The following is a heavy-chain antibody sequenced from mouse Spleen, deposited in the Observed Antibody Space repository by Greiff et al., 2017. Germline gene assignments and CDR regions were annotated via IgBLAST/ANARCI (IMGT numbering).Heavy chain of an antibody. CDR2: IYPGDGDT. CDR3: ARGWGDIGRFDY. V-gene: IGHV1-82*01. D-gene: IGHD2-14*01. CDR1: GYAFSSSW. J-gene: IGHJ2*01. Sequence: QVQLQQSGPELVKPGASVKISCKASGYAFSSSWMNWVKQRPGKGLEWIGRIYPGDGDTNYNGKFKGKATLTADKSSSTAYMQLSSLTSEDSAVYFCARGWGDIGRFDYWGQGTTLTVSS.